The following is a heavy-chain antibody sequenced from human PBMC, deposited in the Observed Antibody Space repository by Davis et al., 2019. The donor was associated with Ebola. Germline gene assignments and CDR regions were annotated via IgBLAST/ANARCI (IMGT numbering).Heavy chain of an antibody. D-gene: IGHD6-19*01. CDR1: GFTFSNYG. Sequence: PGGSLRLSCAASGFTFSNYGMHWVRQAPGKGLEWVAVISYDGSNKYYADSVKGRFTISRDNSKNTLYLQMNSLRAEDTAVYYCAKDAAVAGFYYYYYYGMDVWGQGTTVTVSS. J-gene: IGHJ6*02. CDR3: AKDAAVAGFYYYYYYGMDV. V-gene: IGHV3-30*18. CDR2: ISYDGSNK.